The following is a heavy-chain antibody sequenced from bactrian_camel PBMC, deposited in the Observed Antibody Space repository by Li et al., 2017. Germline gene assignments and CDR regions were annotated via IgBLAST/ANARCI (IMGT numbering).Heavy chain of an antibody. J-gene: IGHJ4*01. D-gene: IGHD4*01. CDR2: IDSDGGST. CDR1: GFTFDNYY. CDR3: APRGLFSDYEPLNY. Sequence: VQLVESGGGLVQPGGSLRLSCATSGFTFDNYYVNWVRQAPGKEREGVAAIDSDGGSTYYTDSVKGRFTISRDNAKNTVYLQLNDLKTEDMATYYCAPRGLFSDYEPLNYWGQGTQVTVS. V-gene: IGHV3S40*01.